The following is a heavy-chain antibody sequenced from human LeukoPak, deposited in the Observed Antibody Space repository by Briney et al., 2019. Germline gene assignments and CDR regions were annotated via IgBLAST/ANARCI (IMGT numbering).Heavy chain of an antibody. CDR2: IYTSGST. V-gene: IGHV4-61*02. J-gene: IGHJ3*01. CDR3: ARSWRLVRGVIDAFDF. D-gene: IGHD3-10*01. CDR1: GGSISSGSYY. Sequence: PSETLSLTCTVSGGSISSGSYYWSWIRQPAGKGLEWIGRIYTSGSTNYNPSLKSRVTISVDTSKNQFSLKLSSVTAADTAVYYCARSWRLVRGVIDAFDFWGQGTMVTVSS.